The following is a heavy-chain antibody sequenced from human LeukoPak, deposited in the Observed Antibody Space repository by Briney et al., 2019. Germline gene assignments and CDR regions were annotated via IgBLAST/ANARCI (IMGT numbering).Heavy chain of an antibody. CDR3: ARDPRQWELLLYYFDY. D-gene: IGHD1-26*01. Sequence: GGSLRLSCAASGFTFSSYSMNWVRQAPGKGLEWVSSISSSSSYIYYADSVKGRFTISRDNAKNSLYLQMNSLRVEDTAVYYCARDPRQWELLLYYFDYWGQGTLVTVSS. J-gene: IGHJ4*02. V-gene: IGHV3-21*01. CDR1: GFTFSSYS. CDR2: ISSSSSYI.